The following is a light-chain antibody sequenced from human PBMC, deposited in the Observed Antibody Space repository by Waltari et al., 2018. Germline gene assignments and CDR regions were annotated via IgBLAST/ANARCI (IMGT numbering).Light chain of an antibody. CDR1: SSDVGGYNY. V-gene: IGLV2-14*01. CDR3: SSYTSSSTQV. J-gene: IGLJ2*01. Sequence: LTQPASVSGSPGQSITLSCTGTSSDVGGYNYVSWYQQHPGKAPKRMIYEVSNRPSGVSNRFSGSKSGNTASLTISGLQAEDEADYYCSSYTSSSTQVFGGGTKLTVL. CDR2: EVS.